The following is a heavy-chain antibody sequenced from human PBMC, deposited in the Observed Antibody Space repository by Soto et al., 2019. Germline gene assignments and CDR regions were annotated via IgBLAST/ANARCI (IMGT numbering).Heavy chain of an antibody. CDR1: GGSITSSSYY. CDR2: IYYSGST. CDR3: ARPHMPDASGSDDALYI. Sequence: LQLQESGPGLVKPSETLSLTCTVSGGSITSSSYYWGWIRQPPGTGLRWIGSIYYSGSTYYNPCLWSRVTISVDTFKCQYSLKLSSVTAADTAVYYCARPHMPDASGSDDALYICGQGTMVTVSS. J-gene: IGHJ3*02. V-gene: IGHV4-39*01. D-gene: IGHD3-10*01.